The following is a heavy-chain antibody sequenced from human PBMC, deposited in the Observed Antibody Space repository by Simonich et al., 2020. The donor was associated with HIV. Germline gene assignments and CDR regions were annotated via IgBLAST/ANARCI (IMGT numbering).Heavy chain of an antibody. CDR1: GYTFTSFV. CDR3: ARGVTPYDAFDI. CDR2: IRPYKVNT. Sequence: QVQLVQSGAEVKKPGASVKVSCKASGYTFTSFVIPWVRRAPGPGLGWMGWIRPYKVNTNHAQKLQGRVTMTTDSSKRTAYMELRSLRSDDTAVYYCARGVTPYDAFDIWGQGTMVTVSS. J-gene: IGHJ3*02. V-gene: IGHV1-18*01. D-gene: IGHD2-15*01.